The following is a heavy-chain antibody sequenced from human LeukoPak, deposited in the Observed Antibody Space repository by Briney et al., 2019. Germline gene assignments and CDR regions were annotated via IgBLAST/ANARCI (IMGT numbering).Heavy chain of an antibody. Sequence: SETLSLTCTVSGGSISSYYWSWIRQPPGKGLEWIGYIYYSGSTNYNPSLKSRVTISVDTSKNQFSLKLSSVTAADTAVYYCARARDIVVIPAAPSDAFDIWGQGTMVTVSS. V-gene: IGHV4-59*01. J-gene: IGHJ3*02. CDR1: GGSISSYY. D-gene: IGHD2-2*01. CDR3: ARARDIVVIPAAPSDAFDI. CDR2: IYYSGST.